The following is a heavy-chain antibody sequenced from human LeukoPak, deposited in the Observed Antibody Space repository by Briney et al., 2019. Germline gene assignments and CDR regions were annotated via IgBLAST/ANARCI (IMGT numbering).Heavy chain of an antibody. V-gene: IGHV4-39*07. CDR2: IYHSGST. CDR3: ARVMWDIVLVPAAMRGYDEWYYFDY. Sequence: PSETLSLTCTVSGDSITSSSYYWGWIRQPPGKGLEWIGTIYHSGSTYYNPSLKSRVTISVDTSKNQFSLKLSSVTAADTAVYYCARVMWDIVLVPAAMRGYDEWYYFDYWGQGTLVTVSS. J-gene: IGHJ4*02. D-gene: IGHD2-2*01. CDR1: GDSITSSSYY.